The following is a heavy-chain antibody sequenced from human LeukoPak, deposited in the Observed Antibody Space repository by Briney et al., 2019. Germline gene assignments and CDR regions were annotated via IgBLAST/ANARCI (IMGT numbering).Heavy chain of an antibody. Sequence: GGSLRLSCAASGFTFSSYAMHWVRQAPGKGLEWVAVISYDGSNKYYADSVKGRFTISRDNSKNTLYLQMNSLSAEDTAVYYCASIVATIHFDYWGQGTLVTVSS. CDR3: ASIVATIHFDY. CDR2: ISYDGSNK. J-gene: IGHJ4*02. D-gene: IGHD5-12*01. CDR1: GFTFSSYA. V-gene: IGHV3-30*04.